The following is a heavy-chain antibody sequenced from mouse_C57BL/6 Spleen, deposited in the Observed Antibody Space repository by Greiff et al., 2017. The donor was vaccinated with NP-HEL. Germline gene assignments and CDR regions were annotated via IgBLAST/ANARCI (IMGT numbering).Heavy chain of an antibody. V-gene: IGHV1-82*01. CDR3: ANWPLDY. CDR2: IYPGDGDT. D-gene: IGHD4-1*01. J-gene: IGHJ2*01. CDR1: GYAFSSSW. Sequence: QVQLQQSGPELVKPGASVKISCKASGYAFSSSWMNWVKQRPGKGLEWIGRIYPGDGDTNYNGKFKGKATLTADKSSSTAYMQLSSLTSEDSAVYFCANWPLDYWGQGTTLTVSS.